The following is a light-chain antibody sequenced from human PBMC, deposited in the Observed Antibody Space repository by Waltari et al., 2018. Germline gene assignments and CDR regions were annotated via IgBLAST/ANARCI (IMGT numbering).Light chain of an antibody. CDR2: GAS. CDR3: QQYDISPLT. J-gene: IGKJ4*01. Sequence: EIVLTQSPGTLSLSPGERATLSCRASQTVRTTYLAWYRQKPGQAPTLLIYGASSRATGIPDGFSGSESGTDFSLTVSSLEPEDFAVYYGQQYDISPLTFGGGTKVELK. CDR1: QTVRTTY. V-gene: IGKV3-20*01.